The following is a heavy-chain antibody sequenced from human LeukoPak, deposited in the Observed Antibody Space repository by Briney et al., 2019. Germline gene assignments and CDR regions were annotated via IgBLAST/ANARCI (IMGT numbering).Heavy chain of an antibody. CDR2: INDSGGNT. D-gene: IGHD3-10*01. CDR3: AKTSAGIRGGYFDY. Sequence: GGSLRLSCSASGFTFGDYALTWFRQAPGKGLEWVSLINDSGGNTYYADSVKGRFTISRDNSKNTLFLQMSSLRAEDTAAYYCAKTSAGIRGGYFDYWGQGTLVTVSS. CDR1: GFTFGDYA. V-gene: IGHV3-23*01. J-gene: IGHJ4*02.